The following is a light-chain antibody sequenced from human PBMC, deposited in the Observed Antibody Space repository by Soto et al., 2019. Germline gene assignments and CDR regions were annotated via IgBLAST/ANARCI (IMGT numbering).Light chain of an antibody. CDR3: QQYSSYSLT. CDR2: DAS. Sequence: IQMTQSPSTLSASVGDRVTITCRASQSIGSWLAWYQQRPGKAPKVLIYDASSLESGVPSRFSGSGSGTEFARTISILQPDDFATYYCQQYSSYSLTFGPGTKVEI. CDR1: QSIGSW. J-gene: IGKJ3*01. V-gene: IGKV1-5*01.